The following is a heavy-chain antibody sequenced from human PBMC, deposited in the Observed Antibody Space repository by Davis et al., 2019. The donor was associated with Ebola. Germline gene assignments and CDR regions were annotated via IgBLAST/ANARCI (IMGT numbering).Heavy chain of an antibody. V-gene: IGHV1-18*01. Sequence: ASVKVSCKASGYTFTSYGISWVRQAPGQGLEWMGWISTYNGNTNYAQKLQGRVTMTTDTSTSTAYMELRSLRSDDTAVYYCARAGYCSSTSCLWGYYYYGMDVWGQGTTVTVSS. J-gene: IGHJ6*02. CDR2: ISTYNGNT. CDR1: GYTFTSYG. D-gene: IGHD2-2*01. CDR3: ARAGYCSSTSCLWGYYYYGMDV.